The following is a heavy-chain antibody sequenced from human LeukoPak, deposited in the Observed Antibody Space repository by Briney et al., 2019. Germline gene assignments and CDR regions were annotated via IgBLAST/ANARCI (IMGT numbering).Heavy chain of an antibody. CDR2: ISDYNGNT. D-gene: IGHD6-19*01. Sequence: ASVKVSCKASGYAFTSYGISWVRQAPGQGLEWMGWISDYNGNTNYAQKLQGRITMTTDTSTSTAYMELRSLRSDDTAVYYCARHSWDSSGWTGFDPWGQGTLVTVSS. CDR1: GYAFTSYG. CDR3: ARHSWDSSGWTGFDP. V-gene: IGHV1-18*01. J-gene: IGHJ5*02.